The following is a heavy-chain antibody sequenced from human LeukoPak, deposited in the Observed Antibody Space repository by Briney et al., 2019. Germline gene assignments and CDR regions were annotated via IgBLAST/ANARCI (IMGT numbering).Heavy chain of an antibody. D-gene: IGHD3-22*01. J-gene: IGHJ4*02. CDR3: ARRAGDYSHPYDY. CDR2: IYTTGRT. CDR1: GFTVSSNS. V-gene: IGHV3-53*01. Sequence: GGSLRLSCTVSGFTVSSNSMSWVRQAPGKGLEGVSFIYTTGRTHDSDSVKGRFTISRDSSKNTLYLQMNSLRAEDTAVYYCARRAGDYSHPYDYWGQGTLVTVSS.